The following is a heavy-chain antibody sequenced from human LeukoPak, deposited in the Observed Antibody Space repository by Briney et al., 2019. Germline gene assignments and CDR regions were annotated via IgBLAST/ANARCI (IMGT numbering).Heavy chain of an antibody. Sequence: PSETLSLTCAVYGGSFSGYYRSWIRQPPGKGLEWIGEINHSGSTNYNPSLKSRVTISVDTSKNQFSLKLSSVTAADTAVYYCARTETGNFDYWGQGTLVTVSS. CDR1: GGSFSGYY. J-gene: IGHJ4*02. V-gene: IGHV4-34*01. D-gene: IGHD7-27*01. CDR3: ARTETGNFDY. CDR2: INHSGST.